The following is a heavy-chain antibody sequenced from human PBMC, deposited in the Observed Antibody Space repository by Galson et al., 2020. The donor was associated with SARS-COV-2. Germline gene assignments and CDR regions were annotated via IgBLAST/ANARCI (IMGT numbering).Heavy chain of an antibody. Sequence: SETLSLTCAVYGGSFSGYYWSWIRQPPGKGLEWIGEINHSGSTNYNPSLKSRVTISVDTSKNQFSLKLSSVTAADTAVYYCARVHPFTVTMYYYYYYYMDVWGKGTTVTVSS. V-gene: IGHV4-34*01. CDR3: ARVHPFTVTMYYYYYYYMDV. D-gene: IGHD4-17*01. CDR1: GGSFSGYY. J-gene: IGHJ6*03. CDR2: INHSGST.